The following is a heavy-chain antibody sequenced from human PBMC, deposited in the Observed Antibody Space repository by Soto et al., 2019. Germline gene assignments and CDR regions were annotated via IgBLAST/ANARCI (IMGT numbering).Heavy chain of an antibody. J-gene: IGHJ5*02. CDR2: IYHSGST. CDR1: GGSISSGGYS. CDR3: ARSGFCSGGSCYSMLSWFDP. Sequence: SETLSLTCAVSGGSISSGGYSWSWIRQPPGKGLEWIGYIYHSGSTYYIPSLKSRVTISVDRSKNQFSLKLSSVTAADTAVYYCARSGFCSGGSCYSMLSWFDPWGQGTLVTVSS. D-gene: IGHD2-15*01. V-gene: IGHV4-30-2*01.